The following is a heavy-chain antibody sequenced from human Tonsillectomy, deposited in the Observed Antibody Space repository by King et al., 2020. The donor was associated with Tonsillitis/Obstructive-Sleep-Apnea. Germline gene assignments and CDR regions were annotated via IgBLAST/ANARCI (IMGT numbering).Heavy chain of an antibody. D-gene: IGHD3-10*01. CDR2: INHSGST. V-gene: IGHV4-34*01. J-gene: IGHJ3*02. Sequence: VQLQQWGAGLLKPSETLSLTCAVYGGSFSGYYWSWIRQTPGKGLEWIGEINHSGSTTYNPSLKSRVTISLDTSKNHFSLKLSSVTAADTAVYYCARLLLVTMVKGDAFDIWGQGTMVTVSS. CDR1: GGSFSGYY. CDR3: ARLLLVTMVKGDAFDI.